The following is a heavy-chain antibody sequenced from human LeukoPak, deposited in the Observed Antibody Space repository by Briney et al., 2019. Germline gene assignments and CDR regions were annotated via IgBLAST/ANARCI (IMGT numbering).Heavy chain of an antibody. V-gene: IGHV3-23*01. CDR1: GFTFGDYA. CDR2: ISGSGGST. D-gene: IGHD3-10*01. J-gene: IGHJ6*03. Sequence: GRSLRLSCTASGFTFGDYAMSWARQAPGKGLEWVSAISGSGGSTYYADSVKGRFTISRDNSKNTLYLQMNSLRAEDTAVYYCAKDGSGSYYYYYMDVWGKGTTVTVSS. CDR3: AKDGSGSYYYYYMDV.